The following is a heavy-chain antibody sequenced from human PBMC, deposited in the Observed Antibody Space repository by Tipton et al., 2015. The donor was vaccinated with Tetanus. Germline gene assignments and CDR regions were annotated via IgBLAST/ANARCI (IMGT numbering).Heavy chain of an antibody. V-gene: IGHV4-59*01. D-gene: IGHD6-19*01. CDR3: ARHSGWYIFLTGVDV. J-gene: IGHJ6*02. CDR2: IHFSGHT. CDR1: GGPLRSYY. Sequence: LRLSCTVSGGPLRSYYWSWIRQSPGKGLEWIGYIHFSGHTKYNPSLKSRVTFSLDTSQDQISLQLTSVTAADTAVYDCARHSGWYIFLTGVDVWGLGTTVIVSS.